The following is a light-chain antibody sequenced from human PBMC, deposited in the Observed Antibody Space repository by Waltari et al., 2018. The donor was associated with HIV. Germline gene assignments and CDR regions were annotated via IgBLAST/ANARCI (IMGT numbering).Light chain of an antibody. V-gene: IGKV1-13*02. CDR1: QDISGA. Sequence: AIQLTQSPSSLSASVGDRVTITCRASQDISGALAWYQQQPGKPPKLLIHDASILETGVPSKCSGSGAGADFTLTISSLQPEDFATYYCQQFNSYPLTFGAGTKVEIK. J-gene: IGKJ4*01. CDR3: QQFNSYPLT. CDR2: DAS.